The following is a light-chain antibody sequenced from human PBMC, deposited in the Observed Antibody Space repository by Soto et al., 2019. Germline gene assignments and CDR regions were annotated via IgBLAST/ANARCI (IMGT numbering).Light chain of an antibody. Sequence: EIVLTQSPGTLSLSPGERATLSCRASQSVSSNNLAWYQQRPGQAPRVVIYGASTRATGIPERFSGSGSGTDFTLTISSLEPEDFAVYYCQQRSNWPPELTFGGGTKVEIK. J-gene: IGKJ4*01. CDR2: GAS. V-gene: IGKV3D-20*02. CDR1: QSVSSNN. CDR3: QQRSNWPPELT.